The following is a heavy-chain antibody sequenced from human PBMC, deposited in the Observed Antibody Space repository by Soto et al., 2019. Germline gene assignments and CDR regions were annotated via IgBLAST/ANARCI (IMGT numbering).Heavy chain of an antibody. D-gene: IGHD3-10*01. V-gene: IGHV1-18*01. Sequence: VEATSKDPRYSYASNASSWPRQAPEQTLEWMGGISAYNGNTNYAQKLQGRVTMTTDTSTRTAYMEQRSRRAHHTSVSYCWSYYRMGRHPHLVSALDNWGQGALVTGSS. CDR3: WSYYRMGRHPHLVSALDN. J-gene: IGHJ4*02. CDR1: RYSYASNA. CDR2: ISAYNGNT.